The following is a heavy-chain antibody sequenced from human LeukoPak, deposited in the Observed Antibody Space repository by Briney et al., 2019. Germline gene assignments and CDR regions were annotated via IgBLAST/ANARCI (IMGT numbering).Heavy chain of an antibody. J-gene: IGHJ3*02. V-gene: IGHV3-48*01. CDR2: ISPRSGTI. Sequence: GGSLRLSCAASGFTFSSYSMNWVRQAPGKGLEWVSYISPRSGTIYNADSVKGRFTISRDNAKNSLYLQMNSLRAEDTAVYYCARDGPLRYFDWLLASRNAFDIWGQGTMVTVSS. D-gene: IGHD3-9*01. CDR1: GFTFSSYS. CDR3: ARDGPLRYFDWLLASRNAFDI.